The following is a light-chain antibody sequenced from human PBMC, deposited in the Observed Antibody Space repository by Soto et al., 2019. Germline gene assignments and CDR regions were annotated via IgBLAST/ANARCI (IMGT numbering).Light chain of an antibody. CDR1: QSVTSSF. V-gene: IGKV3-20*01. CDR2: DAS. CDR3: QQYDTSPRT. Sequence: EIVLTQSPGTLSLSPGERATLFCRASQSVTSSFLAWYQKKPGQAPRLLIYDASTRATGIPDKFSGSGSGTDFTLTISRLEPEDFAVYYCQQYDTSPRTFGQGTKVDIK. J-gene: IGKJ1*01.